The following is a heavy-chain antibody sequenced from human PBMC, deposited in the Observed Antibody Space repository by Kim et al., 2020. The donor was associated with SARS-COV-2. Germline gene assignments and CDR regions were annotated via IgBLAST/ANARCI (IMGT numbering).Heavy chain of an antibody. V-gene: IGHV4-59*08. D-gene: IGHD3-22*01. J-gene: IGHJ5*02. CDR1: GGSISSYY. Sequence: SETLSLTCTVSGGSISSYYWSWIRQPPGKGLEWIGYIYYSGSTNYNPSLKSRVTISVDTSKNQFSLKLSSVTAADTAAYYCARRVASYYDSSGPVHWFDPWGQGTLVTVSS. CDR3: ARRVASYYDSSGPVHWFDP. CDR2: IYYSGST.